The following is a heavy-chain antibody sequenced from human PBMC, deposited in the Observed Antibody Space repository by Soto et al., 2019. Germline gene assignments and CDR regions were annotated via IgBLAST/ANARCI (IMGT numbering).Heavy chain of an antibody. V-gene: IGHV1-69*12. CDR1: GDTFSSYG. CDR2: ILPLFGKT. J-gene: IGHJ3*02. CDR3: ACDPETTWQQLNDVFAI. D-gene: IGHD1-1*01. Sequence: QVQLVQSGAEVKKPGSSVTVSCKGSGDTFSSYGVSWVRQAPGQRLEWMGGILPLFGKTRYAQKFQGSLIITADRFSSTAYLVLSNLRSKDTDVYYCACDPETTWQQLNDVFAIWGQGTLVTVSS.